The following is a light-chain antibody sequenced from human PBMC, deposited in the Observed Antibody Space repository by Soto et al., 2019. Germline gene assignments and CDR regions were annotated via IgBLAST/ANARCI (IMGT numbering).Light chain of an antibody. Sequence: DIQMTQSPSTLSASVGDRVTITCRASQSVSNWLAWYQQRPGKAPQLLMYGASTLDSGVPSRFSGSGSVTNFTLTISSLQPDDFATYYCQHYNSFSATFGPGTKVDIK. CDR2: GAS. J-gene: IGKJ3*01. CDR3: QHYNSFSAT. V-gene: IGKV1-5*01. CDR1: QSVSNW.